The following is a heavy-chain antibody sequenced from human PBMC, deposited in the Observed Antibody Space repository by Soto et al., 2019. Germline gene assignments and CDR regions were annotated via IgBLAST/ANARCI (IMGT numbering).Heavy chain of an antibody. CDR2: IYYSGST. D-gene: IGHD3-9*01. J-gene: IGHJ1*01. Sequence: QVQLQESGPGLVKPSETLSLTCTVSGGSISSYYWRWIRQPPGKGLEWIGYIYYSGSTNYNPSLMSRVTIPVDTAKNQFSLKLSSVTAADTAVYYCERHGQDYDIVTGYYRGDCQHWGRGTLVTVSS. CDR1: GGSISSYY. V-gene: IGHV4-59*08. CDR3: ERHGQDYDIVTGYYRGDCQH.